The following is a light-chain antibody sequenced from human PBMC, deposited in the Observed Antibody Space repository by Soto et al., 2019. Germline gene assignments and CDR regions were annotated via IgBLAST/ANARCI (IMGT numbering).Light chain of an antibody. J-gene: IGLJ1*01. CDR1: FNDVGAHNY. Sequence: QSVLTQPASVSGSPGQSIIISCTGTFNDVGAHNYVSWYQQHPGKAPKLVIYEVSNRPSGISNRFSGFKAGNTASLTISGLQAEDEADYCCSSYTTICTYVFGTGSKFTVL. CDR3: SSYTTICTYV. CDR2: EVS. V-gene: IGLV2-14*01.